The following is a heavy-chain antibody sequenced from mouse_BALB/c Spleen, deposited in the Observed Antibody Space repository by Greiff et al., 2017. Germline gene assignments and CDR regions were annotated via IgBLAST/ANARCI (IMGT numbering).Heavy chain of an antibody. J-gene: IGHJ4*01. Sequence: QVQLKQSGAELMKPGASVKISCKATGYTFTSYWIEWVKQRPGHGLEWIGEILPGSGSTNYNEKFKGKATFTADTSSNTAYMQLSSLTSEDSAVYYCASHRYDGYYAMDYWGQGTSVTVSS. CDR1: GYTFTSYW. D-gene: IGHD2-14*01. CDR3: ASHRYDGYYAMDY. CDR2: ILPGSGST. V-gene: IGHV1-9*01.